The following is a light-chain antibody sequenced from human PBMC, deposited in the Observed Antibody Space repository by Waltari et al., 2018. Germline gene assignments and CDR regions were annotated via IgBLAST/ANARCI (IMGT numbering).Light chain of an antibody. V-gene: IGLV1-40*01. CDR2: GNN. J-gene: IGLJ3*02. Sequence: SILTQPTSVSGAPGQRVTISCTGSSSNIWAGPDVPCYQAFPGTAPKLLIYGNNNRPSGVPDRFSGSKSGSSASLAINGLQAEDEADYYCQSFDSNVRGGVVFGGGTKVTVL. CDR3: QSFDSNVRGGVV. CDR1: SSNIWAGPD.